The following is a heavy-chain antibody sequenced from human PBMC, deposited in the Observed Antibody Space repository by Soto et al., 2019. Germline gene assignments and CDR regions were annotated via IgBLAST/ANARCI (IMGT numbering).Heavy chain of an antibody. J-gene: IGHJ4*02. Sequence: TLSLTCTVSGGSISSGGYYWSWIRQHPGKGLEWIGYIYYSGSTYYNPSLKSRVTISVDTSKNQFSLKLSSVTAADTAVYYCERDLRRTSGRRGGYFDFWGQGTLVTVSS. CDR1: GGSISSGGYY. V-gene: IGHV4-31*03. CDR2: IYYSGST. D-gene: IGHD6-6*01. CDR3: ERDLRRTSGRRGGYFDF.